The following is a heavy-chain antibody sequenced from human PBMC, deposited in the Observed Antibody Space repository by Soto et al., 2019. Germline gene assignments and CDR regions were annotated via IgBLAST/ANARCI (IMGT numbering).Heavy chain of an antibody. CDR1: GDSTSSGDYY. CDR2: LYYSGST. CDR3: AQRSGFYTGIDY. D-gene: IGHD3-3*01. Sequence: PSETLSLTCTVSGDSTSSGDYYWSWIRQPPGKGLEWIGSLYYSGSTYYNPSLKSRVTISVDTSKNQFSLKVSSVTAAETALYYGAQRSGFYTGIDYWGRGTLVTVSS. J-gene: IGHJ4*02. V-gene: IGHV4-30-4*01.